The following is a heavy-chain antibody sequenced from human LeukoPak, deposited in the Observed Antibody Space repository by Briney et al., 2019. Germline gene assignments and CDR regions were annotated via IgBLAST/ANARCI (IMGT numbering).Heavy chain of an antibody. CDR1: GYTFTGYY. Sequence: GSVKVSCKASGYTFTGYYMHWVRQAPGQGLEWMGWMNPNSGNTGYAQKFQGRVTMTTNTTISTVYMELSSLRSEDTAVYYCARRTYGSGSPLDYWGQGTLVTVSS. CDR2: MNPNSGNT. CDR3: ARRTYGSGSPLDY. V-gene: IGHV1-8*02. J-gene: IGHJ4*02. D-gene: IGHD3-10*01.